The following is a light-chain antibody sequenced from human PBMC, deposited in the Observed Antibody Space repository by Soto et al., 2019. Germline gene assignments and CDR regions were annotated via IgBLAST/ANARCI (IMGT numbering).Light chain of an antibody. J-gene: IGKJ4*01. CDR3: QQRSHWPSLT. Sequence: EIVLTQSPGTLSLSPGERATLSCRASQSVSYYLAWYQQKPGQAHRLLIYDAANRATGIPARFSGSGSGTDFTLTITSLEPEDFAVYFCQQRSHWPSLTFGGGTKVDI. CDR1: QSVSYY. CDR2: DAA. V-gene: IGKV3-11*01.